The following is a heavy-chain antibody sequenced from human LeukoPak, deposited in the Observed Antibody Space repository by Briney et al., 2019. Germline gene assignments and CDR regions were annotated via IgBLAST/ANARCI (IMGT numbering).Heavy chain of an antibody. D-gene: IGHD3-22*01. Sequence: SVTVSYMASGGTFSSYAISWVRQAPGQGREWMGGIIPIFGTANYAQKFQGRVTITTDESTSTAYMELSSLRSEDTAVYYCARIDYYDSSGYYFDYWGQGTLVTVSS. CDR3: ARIDYYDSSGYYFDY. J-gene: IGHJ4*02. V-gene: IGHV1-69*05. CDR2: IIPIFGTA. CDR1: GGTFSSYA.